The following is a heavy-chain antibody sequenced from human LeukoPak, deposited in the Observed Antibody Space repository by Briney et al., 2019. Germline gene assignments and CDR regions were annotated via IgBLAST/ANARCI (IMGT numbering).Heavy chain of an antibody. D-gene: IGHD3-10*01. CDR2: MNPNSGNT. CDR3: ARATGSGSPRGVSYYYYGMDV. Sequence: GASVKVSRKASEHTFSNYDINWVRQAAGQGLEWVGWMNPNSGNTGYAQKFQGRVTMTRNTSIRTAYMELSSLTSEDTAVYYCARATGSGSPRGVSYYYYGMDVWGQGTTVTVSS. V-gene: IGHV1-8*01. CDR1: EHTFSNYD. J-gene: IGHJ6*02.